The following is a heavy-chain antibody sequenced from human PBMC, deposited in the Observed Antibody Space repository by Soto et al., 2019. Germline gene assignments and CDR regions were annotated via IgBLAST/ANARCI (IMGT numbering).Heavy chain of an antibody. CDR3: ARLGPGTSVAY. CDR1: GGSFTSNNW. J-gene: IGHJ4*02. D-gene: IGHD1-7*01. V-gene: IGHV4-4*02. Sequence: QVQLQESRPGLVKPSGTLSLTCAVSGGSFTSNNWWTWVRQPPGQELEWIGDIYRTASTNYNPSLKSRVTICLDESENEFSVKGPSMTAADTAVYYCARLGPGTSVAYWGQGTLVTVSS. CDR2: IYRTAST.